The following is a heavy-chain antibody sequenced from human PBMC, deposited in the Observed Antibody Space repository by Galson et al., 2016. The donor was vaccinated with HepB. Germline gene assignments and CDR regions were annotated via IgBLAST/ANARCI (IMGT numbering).Heavy chain of an antibody. V-gene: IGHV3-33*01. D-gene: IGHD5-12*01. CDR1: GFSFRTYG. CDR3: ARGKFSGCDRALDS. CDR2: IWHDGSKE. J-gene: IGHJ4*02. Sequence: SLRLSCAASGFSFRTYGMHWVRQAPGKGLEWMAVIWHDGSKEYYADSVKGRFTISRDNSKNTLNLQMNSLRAEDTAVYYCARGKFSGCDRALDSWGQGTLVTVSS.